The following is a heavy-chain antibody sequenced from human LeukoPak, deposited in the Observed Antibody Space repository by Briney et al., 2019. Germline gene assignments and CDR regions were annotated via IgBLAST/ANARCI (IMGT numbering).Heavy chain of an antibody. V-gene: IGHV3-30*03. J-gene: IGHJ4*02. D-gene: IGHD6-19*01. Sequence: PGRSLRLSCAASGFTFSSYGIHWVRQTPGKGLDWVAVISYDGSNKYYADSVKGRFTISRDNSKNTLYLQMNSLRAEDTAVYYCATLERGYAVAVDYCGQGTLVTVSS. CDR1: GFTFSSYG. CDR3: ATLERGYAVAVDY. CDR2: ISYDGSNK.